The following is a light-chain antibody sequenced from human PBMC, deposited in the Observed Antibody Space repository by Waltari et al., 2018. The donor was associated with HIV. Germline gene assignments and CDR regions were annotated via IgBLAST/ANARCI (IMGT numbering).Light chain of an antibody. V-gene: IGKV3-20*01. Sequence: EIVLTQSPDTLSLSPGETASLSCRASQTVRDSNLAWYQHKPGQAPRLLIHATSTRATDIPDRFSGSGSGTEFTLTIGRLEPEDFAVYYCQQYGTSPPYTFGQGTKLEIK. CDR3: QQYGTSPPYT. CDR1: QTVRDSN. CDR2: ATS. J-gene: IGKJ2*01.